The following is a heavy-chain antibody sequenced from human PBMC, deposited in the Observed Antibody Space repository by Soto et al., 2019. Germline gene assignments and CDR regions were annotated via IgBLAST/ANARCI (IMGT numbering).Heavy chain of an antibody. Sequence: SGTLSLTCTVSGGSISSYYWSWIRQHPGKGLEWIGNIYYSGSTNYNPSLKSRVTISVDTSKNQFSLKLSSVTAADTAVYYCARLRGDYNWYLDLWGRGTLVTVSS. J-gene: IGHJ2*01. D-gene: IGHD4-17*01. CDR1: GGSISSYY. CDR3: ARLRGDYNWYLDL. V-gene: IGHV4-59*12. CDR2: IYYSGST.